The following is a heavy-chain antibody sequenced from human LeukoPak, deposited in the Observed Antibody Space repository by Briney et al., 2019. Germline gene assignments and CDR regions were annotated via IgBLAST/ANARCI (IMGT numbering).Heavy chain of an antibody. CDR3: ARDTPSRAARSRFDP. CDR1: GGSISSGSYY. D-gene: IGHD6-6*01. J-gene: IGHJ5*02. V-gene: IGHV4-61*02. Sequence: SETLSLTCTVSGGSISSGSYYWSWIRQPAGKGLEWIGRIYTSGSTNYNPSLKSRVTISVDTSKNQFSLKLSSVTAADTAVYYCARDTPSRAARSRFDPWGQGTLVTVSS. CDR2: IYTSGST.